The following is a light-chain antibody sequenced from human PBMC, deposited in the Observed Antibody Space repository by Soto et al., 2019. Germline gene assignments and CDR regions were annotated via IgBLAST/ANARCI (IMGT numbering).Light chain of an antibody. CDR3: QQYKNWPPIT. Sequence: EVMLTQSPATLSVSPVERATLSCRASQSVSSNLAWYQQKPGQAPRLLIYGASTRATGIPARFSGSGSGTEFTLTISSLQSEDFAVYYCQQYKNWPPITFGQGTRLEI. J-gene: IGKJ5*01. CDR1: QSVSSN. V-gene: IGKV3-15*01. CDR2: GAS.